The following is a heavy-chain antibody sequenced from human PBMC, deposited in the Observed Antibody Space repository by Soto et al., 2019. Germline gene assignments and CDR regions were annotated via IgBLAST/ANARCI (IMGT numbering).Heavy chain of an antibody. CDR2: IYYSGST. V-gene: IGHV4-59*08. CDR3: ARLYDFWSGYHNPWFDP. Sequence: SETLSLTCTVSGGSISSYYWSWIRQPPGKGLEWIGYIYYSGSTNYNPSLKSRVTISVDTSKNQFSLKLSSVTAADTAVYYCARLYDFWSGYHNPWFDPWGQGTLVTVSS. D-gene: IGHD3-3*01. CDR1: GGSISSYY. J-gene: IGHJ5*02.